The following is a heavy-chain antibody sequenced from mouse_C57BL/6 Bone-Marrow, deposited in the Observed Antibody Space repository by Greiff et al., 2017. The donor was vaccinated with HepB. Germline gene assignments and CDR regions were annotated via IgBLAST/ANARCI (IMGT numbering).Heavy chain of an antibody. CDR2: IYPGDGDT. CDR3: ARWDYYGSSYYAMDY. CDR1: GYAFSSYW. D-gene: IGHD1-1*01. J-gene: IGHJ4*01. Sequence: VKLMESGAELVKPGASVKISCKASGYAFSSYWMNWVKQRPGKGLEWIGQIYPGDGDTNYNGKFKGKATLTADKSSSTAYMQLSSLTSEDSAVYFCARWDYYGSSYYAMDYWGQGTSVTVSS. V-gene: IGHV1-80*01.